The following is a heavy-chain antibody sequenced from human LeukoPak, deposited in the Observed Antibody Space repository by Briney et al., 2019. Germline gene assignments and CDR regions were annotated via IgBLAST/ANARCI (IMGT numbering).Heavy chain of an antibody. CDR2: ISGSGGST. D-gene: IGHD3-10*01. J-gene: IGHJ4*02. V-gene: IGHV3-23*01. Sequence: GGSLRLSCAASGFTFSSYAMSWVRQAPGKGLEWVSAISGSGGSTYYADSVKGRFTISRDNSKNTLYLQMNSLRAEDTAVYYCAKEGSGELLWFGELLYPFDYWGQGTLVTVSS. CDR3: AKEGSGELLWFGELLYPFDY. CDR1: GFTFSSYA.